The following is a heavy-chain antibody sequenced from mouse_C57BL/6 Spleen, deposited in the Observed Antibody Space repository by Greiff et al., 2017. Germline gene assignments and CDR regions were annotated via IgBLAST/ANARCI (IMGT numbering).Heavy chain of an antibody. CDR2: IYPRDGST. CDR3: ARSPPSYYYGSSYDAWFAY. J-gene: IGHJ3*01. D-gene: IGHD1-1*01. CDR1: GYTFTDHT. V-gene: IGHV1-78*01. Sequence: VQLQQSDAELVKPGASVKISCKVSGYTFTDHTIHWMKQRPEQGLEWIGYIYPRDGSTKYNEKFKGKATLTADKSSSTAYMQLNSLTSEDSAVYFCARSPPSYYYGSSYDAWFAYWGQGTLVTVSA.